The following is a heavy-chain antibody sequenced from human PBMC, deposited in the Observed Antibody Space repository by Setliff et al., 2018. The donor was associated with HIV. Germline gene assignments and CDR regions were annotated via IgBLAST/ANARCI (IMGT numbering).Heavy chain of an antibody. CDR3: ARHGYSSDLRISYCDS. J-gene: IGHJ4*02. D-gene: IGHD5-18*01. Sequence: SETLSLTCTVSGDSSSNDYWTWVRQPPGKGLEWIGNIHTSGTTKYNPSLNSRVTISVDMSKSQFSLRLSSVTAADTAMYYCARHGYSSDLRISYCDSWGQGSLVTVSS. V-gene: IGHV4-59*08. CDR1: GDSSSNDY. CDR2: IHTSGTT.